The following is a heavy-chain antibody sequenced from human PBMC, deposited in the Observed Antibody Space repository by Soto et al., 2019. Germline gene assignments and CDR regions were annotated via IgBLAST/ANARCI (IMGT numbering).Heavy chain of an antibody. V-gene: IGHV4-39*07. CDR2: IYYSGST. CDR3: ASEPHCSGGSCYGFFDY. Sequence: PSETLSLTCTVSGGSISSSSYYWGWIRQPPGKGLEWIGSIYYSGSTNYNPSLKSRVTISVDTSKNQFSLKLSSVTAADTAVYYCASEPHCSGGSCYGFFDYWGQGTLVTVSS. D-gene: IGHD2-15*01. CDR1: GGSISSSSYY. J-gene: IGHJ4*02.